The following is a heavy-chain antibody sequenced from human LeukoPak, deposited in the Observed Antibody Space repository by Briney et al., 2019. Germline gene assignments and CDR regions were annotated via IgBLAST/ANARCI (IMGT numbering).Heavy chain of an antibody. Sequence: GGSLRLSCAATGFTFSSYWMSLVRQAPGKGLEWVANIKQDGSEKYYVDSVKGRFTISRDNAKNSLYLQMNSLRAEDTAVYYCAREDPKYYYYGMDVWGQGTTVTVSS. V-gene: IGHV3-7*01. CDR3: AREDPKYYYYGMDV. CDR2: IKQDGSEK. J-gene: IGHJ6*02. CDR1: GFTFSSYW.